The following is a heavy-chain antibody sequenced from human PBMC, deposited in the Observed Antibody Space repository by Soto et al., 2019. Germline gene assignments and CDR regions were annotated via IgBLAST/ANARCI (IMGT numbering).Heavy chain of an antibody. CDR3: ARLRASSWYMGGYLDY. CDR1: GFTFSDYY. Sequence: VQLVESGGGLVKPGGSLRISCAASGFTFSDYYMGWVRQAPGKGLEYISYIVTSSAYTNYADSVKGRFSISRDNAKNSLHLVMNSLRAEDSGVYYCARLRASSWYMGGYLDYWGLGTQVTVSS. J-gene: IGHJ4*02. CDR2: IVTSSAYT. V-gene: IGHV3-11*06. D-gene: IGHD6-13*01.